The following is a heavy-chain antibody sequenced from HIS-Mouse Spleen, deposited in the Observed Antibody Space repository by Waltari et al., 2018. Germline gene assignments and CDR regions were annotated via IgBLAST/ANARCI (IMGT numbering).Heavy chain of an antibody. CDR1: GYTLTELS. CDR3: ATPEVVKGAFDI. Sequence: QVQLVQSGAEVKKPGASVKVSCKVSGYTLTELSMHWVRQAPGKGLEWMGGFDPEDEETIYEQKFQGRVTMTEDTSTDTAYMELSSLISEDTAVYYCATPEVVKGAFDIWGQGTMVTVSS. D-gene: IGHD2-15*01. V-gene: IGHV1-24*01. CDR2: FDPEDEET. J-gene: IGHJ3*02.